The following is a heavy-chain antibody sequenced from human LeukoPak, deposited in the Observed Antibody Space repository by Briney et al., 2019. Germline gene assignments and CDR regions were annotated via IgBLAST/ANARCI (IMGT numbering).Heavy chain of an antibody. Sequence: GGSLRLSCAASGFTFSSYGMHWVRQAPGKGLEWVAVISYDGSNKYYADSVEGRFTISRDNSKNTLYLQMNSLRAEDTAVYYCAKASYGYLFDYWGQGTLVTVSS. J-gene: IGHJ4*02. CDR3: AKASYGYLFDY. V-gene: IGHV3-30*18. CDR2: ISYDGSNK. D-gene: IGHD5-18*01. CDR1: GFTFSSYG.